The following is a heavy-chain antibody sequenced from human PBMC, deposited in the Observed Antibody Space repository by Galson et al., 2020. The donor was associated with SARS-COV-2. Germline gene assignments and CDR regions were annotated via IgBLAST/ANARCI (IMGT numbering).Heavy chain of an antibody. D-gene: IGHD2-2*01. J-gene: IGHJ1*01. CDR1: GFNFSSLP. CDR3: AKRITAAAFLEH. CDR2: ITAGGGST. Sequence: GGSLSLSCAASGFNFSSLPMTWVRQAPGKGLEDPGKGLELDASITAGGGSTYYADSVKGRFTSSRDKSNNTLYLEMSSLRVEDTAVYYCAKRITAAAFLEHWGQGTLVTVSS. V-gene: IGHV3-23*01.